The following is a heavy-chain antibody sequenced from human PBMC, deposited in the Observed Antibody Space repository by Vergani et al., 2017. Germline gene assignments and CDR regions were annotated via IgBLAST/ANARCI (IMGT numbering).Heavy chain of an antibody. Sequence: QVQLVPSGAEVKKPGASVTVSCKVSGYTLPRLSMHWVRQAPGKGLEWMGGFDPEDAETIYAQKFQGRVTMTEDTSTDTASMELSTLRSEDTAVYYCATYYYDSNSYYYSHFAYWGQGTLVTVSS. CDR1: GYTLPRLS. CDR2: FDPEDAET. J-gene: IGHJ4*02. D-gene: IGHD3-22*01. V-gene: IGHV1-24*01. CDR3: ATYYYDSNSYYYSHFAY.